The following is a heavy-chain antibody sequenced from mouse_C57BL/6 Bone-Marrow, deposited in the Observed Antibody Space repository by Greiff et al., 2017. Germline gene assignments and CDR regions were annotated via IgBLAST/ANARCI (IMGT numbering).Heavy chain of an antibody. D-gene: IGHD1-1*01. Sequence: VKLQESGPGLVAPSQSLSITCTVSGFSLTSYGVDWVRQPPGKGLEWLGVIWGGGSSNYNSALMSRLSISKDNSKNHIFLNMNSLQTDDTAMYYCAKHIITTVVRHWYFDVWGTGTTVTVSS. V-gene: IGHV2-9*01. CDR2: IWGGGSS. CDR1: GFSLTSYG. J-gene: IGHJ1*03. CDR3: AKHIITTVVRHWYFDV.